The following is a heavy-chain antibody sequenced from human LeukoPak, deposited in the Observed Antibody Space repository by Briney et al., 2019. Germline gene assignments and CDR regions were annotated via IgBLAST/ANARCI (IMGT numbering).Heavy chain of an antibody. J-gene: IGHJ4*02. CDR3: ARDPRTFGELLAYYFDY. CDR2: INPNSGGT. CDR1: GYIFTSYY. Sequence: ASVKVSCKASGYIFTSYYMHWVRQAPGQGLEWMGRINPNSGGTNYAQKFQGRVTMTRDTSISTAYMELSRLRSDDTAVYYCARDPRTFGELLAYYFDYWGQGTLVTVSS. V-gene: IGHV1-2*06. D-gene: IGHD3-10*01.